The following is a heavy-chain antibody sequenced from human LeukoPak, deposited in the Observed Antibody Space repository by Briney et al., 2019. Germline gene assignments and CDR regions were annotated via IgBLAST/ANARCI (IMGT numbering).Heavy chain of an antibody. CDR1: GGPIRSYY. J-gene: IGHJ3*02. CDR3: ARVGAVTMIVVVISDAFDI. Sequence: SETLSLTCTVSGGPIRSYYWTWIRQPPGKGLEWIGHIYYTGSTTYNPSLKSRVTISVDTSKNQFSLKLTSVTAADTAVYYCARVGAVTMIVVVISDAFDIWGQGTMVTVSS. CDR2: IYYTGST. D-gene: IGHD3-22*01. V-gene: IGHV4-59*01.